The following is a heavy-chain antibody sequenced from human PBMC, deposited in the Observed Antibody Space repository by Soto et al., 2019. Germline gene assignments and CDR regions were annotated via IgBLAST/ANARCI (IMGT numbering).Heavy chain of an antibody. Sequence: GGSLRLSCAASGFTFSSYDMHWVRQATGKGLEWVSAIGTAGDTYYPGSVKGRFTISRENAKNSLYLQMNSLRAGDTAVYYCARVGITGTTHYYYYMDVWGKGTTVTVSS. J-gene: IGHJ6*03. CDR1: GFTFSSYD. CDR3: ARVGITGTTHYYYYMDV. CDR2: IGTAGDT. D-gene: IGHD1-7*01. V-gene: IGHV3-13*01.